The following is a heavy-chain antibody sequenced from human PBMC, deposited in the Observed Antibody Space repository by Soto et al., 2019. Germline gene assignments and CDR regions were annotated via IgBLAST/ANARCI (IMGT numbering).Heavy chain of an antibody. CDR3: ATTTGY. J-gene: IGHJ4*02. Sequence: QLQLQESGPGLVKPSETLSLTCIVSGDSITSSNYYWVWVRQPPGKGLEWIGSMYYSGSTYYNASLKSRVTISVDTSKSQFFLKLSSVTAADTAVYDCATTTGYWGQGTLVTVSS. CDR2: MYYSGST. CDR1: GDSITSSNYY. V-gene: IGHV4-39*01. D-gene: IGHD1-1*01.